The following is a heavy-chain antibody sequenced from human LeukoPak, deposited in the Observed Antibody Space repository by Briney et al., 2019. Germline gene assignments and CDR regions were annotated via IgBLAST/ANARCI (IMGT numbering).Heavy chain of an antibody. CDR3: VVVVPYDAFDI. V-gene: IGHV1-8*01. J-gene: IGHJ3*02. Sequence: ASVKISCKASGYTFTSYDINWVRQATGQGLEWMGWMDPNSGNTGYAQKFQGRVTMTRNTSISTAYMELSSLRSEDTAVYYCVVVVPYDAFDIWGQGTMVTVSS. CDR1: GYTFTSYD. D-gene: IGHD2-21*01. CDR2: MDPNSGNT.